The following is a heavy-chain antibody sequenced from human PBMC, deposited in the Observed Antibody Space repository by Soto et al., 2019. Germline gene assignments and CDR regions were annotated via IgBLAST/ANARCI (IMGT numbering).Heavy chain of an antibody. D-gene: IGHD3-3*01. V-gene: IGHV1-18*01. CDR2: ISAYNGNT. CDR3: AREFYDFWSGYYGVWFDP. CDR1: GYTFTSYG. J-gene: IGHJ5*02. Sequence: GASVKVSCKASGYTFTSYGISWVRQAPGQGLEWMGWISAYNGNTNYAQKLQGRVTMTTDTSTSTAYMELRSLRSDDTAVYYCAREFYDFWSGYYGVWFDPWGQGTLVTVSS.